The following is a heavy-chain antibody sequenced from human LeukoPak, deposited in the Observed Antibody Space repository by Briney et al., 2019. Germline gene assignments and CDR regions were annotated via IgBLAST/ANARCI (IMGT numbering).Heavy chain of an antibody. D-gene: IGHD2-21*02. J-gene: IGHJ3*02. Sequence: SQTLSLTCTVSGGSISSGSYYWSWIRQPAGKGLEWIGRIYTSGSTNYNPSLKSRVTISVDTSKNQFSLKLSSVTAADTAVYYCARFRVSSAVVTATLDAFDIWGQGTMVTVSS. V-gene: IGHV4-61*02. CDR3: ARFRVSSAVVTATLDAFDI. CDR1: GGSISSGSYY. CDR2: IYTSGST.